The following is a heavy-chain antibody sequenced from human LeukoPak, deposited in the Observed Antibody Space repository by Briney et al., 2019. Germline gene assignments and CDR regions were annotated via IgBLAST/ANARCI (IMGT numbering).Heavy chain of an antibody. D-gene: IGHD2-21*02. CDR3: ARERDLRFDY. Sequence: AETLCLTRSVSDDSISSYYWSWIRQPPGKGLEWIGYISYSGSTNSNPSLKSRVTLSVDTSKNQFSLKLTSVTAADTAVYYCARERDLRFDYWGQGPLATVSS. CDR1: DDSISSYY. CDR2: ISYSGST. J-gene: IGHJ4*02. V-gene: IGHV4-59*01.